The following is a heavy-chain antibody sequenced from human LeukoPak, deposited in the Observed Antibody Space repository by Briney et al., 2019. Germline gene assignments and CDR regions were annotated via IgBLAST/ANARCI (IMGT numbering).Heavy chain of an antibody. CDR3: ARDGRDYYDSSGYYRY. V-gene: IGHV1-69*04. D-gene: IGHD3-22*01. Sequence: SVKVSCKASGYTFTSYGISWVRQAPGQGLEWMGRIIPILGIANYAQKFQGRVTITADKSTSTAYMELSSLRSEDTAVYYCARDGRDYYDSSGYYRYWGQGTLVTVSS. CDR1: GYTFTSYG. J-gene: IGHJ4*02. CDR2: IIPILGIA.